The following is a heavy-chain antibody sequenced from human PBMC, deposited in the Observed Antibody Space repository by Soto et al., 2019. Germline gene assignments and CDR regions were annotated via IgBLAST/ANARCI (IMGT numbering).Heavy chain of an antibody. J-gene: IGHJ3*01. CDR3: AGYSSAFVAFEG. V-gene: IGHV4-34*01. Sequence: QVQLQQWGAGLLKPSETLSLDCGVLGGSFTDYDWTWVRQAPGRGLAWIGEVSQSGRITYNPSLKIRFTIARHTAKNQFSVRLTSVTAADTALYYCAGYSSAFVAFEGWGHGTEVTVSS. CDR1: GGSFTDYD. D-gene: IGHD3-10*01. CDR2: VSQSGRI.